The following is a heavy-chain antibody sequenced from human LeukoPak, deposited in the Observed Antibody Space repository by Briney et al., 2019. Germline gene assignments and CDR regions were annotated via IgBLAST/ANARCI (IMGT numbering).Heavy chain of an antibody. J-gene: IGHJ6*03. CDR3: ARSASYDSTSYYIYYFLDV. CDR2: IYTDGTT. V-gene: IGHV3-66*01. CDR1: GFTVSSNY. Sequence: PGGSLRLSCAAPGFTVSSNYMSSVRQAPGKGLEWVSAIYTDGTTHYADSVKGRFTISRDRSKNTLYLQMSGLRAEDTAVYYCARSASYDSTSYYIYYFLDVWGKGTTVTISS. D-gene: IGHD3-22*01.